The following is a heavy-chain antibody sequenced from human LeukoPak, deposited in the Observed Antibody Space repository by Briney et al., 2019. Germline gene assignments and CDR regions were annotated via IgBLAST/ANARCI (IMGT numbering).Heavy chain of an antibody. V-gene: IGHV3-23*01. Sequence: GGSLRFSCAASGFTFSSYAMSWVRQAPGKGLEWVSAISGSGGSTYYADSVKGRFTISRDNSKNTLYLQMNSLRAEDTAVYYCAKGRYDYVWGSYRYSFDYWGQGTLVTVSS. D-gene: IGHD3-16*02. CDR2: ISGSGGST. J-gene: IGHJ4*02. CDR3: AKGRYDYVWGSYRYSFDY. CDR1: GFTFSSYA.